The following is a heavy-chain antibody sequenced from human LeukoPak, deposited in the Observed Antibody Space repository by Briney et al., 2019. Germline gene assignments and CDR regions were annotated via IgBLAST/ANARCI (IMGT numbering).Heavy chain of an antibody. Sequence: QPGGSLTLSCAASGFTFSSYAMSWVRQAPGKGLEWVSAISGSGGSTYYADSVKGRFTISRDNSKNTLYLQMNSLRAEDTAVYYCAKAGRALLHFDYWGQGTLVTVSS. CDR3: AKAGRALLHFDY. CDR1: GFTFSSYA. V-gene: IGHV3-23*01. D-gene: IGHD3-22*01. CDR2: ISGSGGST. J-gene: IGHJ4*02.